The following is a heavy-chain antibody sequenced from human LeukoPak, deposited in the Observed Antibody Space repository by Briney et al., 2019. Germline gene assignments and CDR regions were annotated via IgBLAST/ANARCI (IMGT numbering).Heavy chain of an antibody. D-gene: IGHD3-3*01. Sequence: PGGSLRLSCAASGFTFSSYSMNWVRQAPGKGLEWVSSISSSSSYIYYADSVKGRFTISRDNAKNSLYLQMNSLRAEDTAVYYCARDQRRILRPWIRYYGMDVWGQGTTVTVSS. CDR3: ARDQRRILRPWIRYYGMDV. J-gene: IGHJ6*02. CDR1: GFTFSSYS. V-gene: IGHV3-21*01. CDR2: ISSSSSYI.